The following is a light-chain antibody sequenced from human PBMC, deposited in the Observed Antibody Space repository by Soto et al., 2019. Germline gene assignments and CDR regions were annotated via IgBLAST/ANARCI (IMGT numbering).Light chain of an antibody. J-gene: IGLJ2*01. V-gene: IGLV2-8*01. Sequence: QSVLTQPPSASGSPGQSVAISCTGTSSDIGAYKFVSWYQQHPGKAPKLIIYEVSIRPSGVPDRFSGSKSGNTASLTVSGLLAEDEADYYCSLYACSNNVVFGGGTKVTVL. CDR2: EVS. CDR1: SSDIGAYKF. CDR3: SLYACSNNVV.